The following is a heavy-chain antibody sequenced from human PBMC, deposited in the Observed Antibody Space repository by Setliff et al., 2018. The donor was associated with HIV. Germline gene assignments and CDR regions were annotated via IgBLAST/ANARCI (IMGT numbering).Heavy chain of an antibody. V-gene: IGHV4-59*01. CDR3: ARGRRSTSSYYYYYYMDV. D-gene: IGHD2-2*01. Sequence: PSETLSLTCSVSGGSISNYYWSWIRQPPGKGLEWIGYIYYSGSTNYNPSLKSRVTISVDTSKNQFSLKLSSVTAADTAVYYCARGRRSTSSYYYYYYMDVWGKGTTVTSP. CDR1: GGSISNYY. CDR2: IYYSGST. J-gene: IGHJ6*03.